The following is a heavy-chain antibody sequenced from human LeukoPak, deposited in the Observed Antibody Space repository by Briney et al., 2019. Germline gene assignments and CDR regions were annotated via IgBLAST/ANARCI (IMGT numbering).Heavy chain of an antibody. CDR2: IIPIFGTA. V-gene: IGHV1-69*05. CDR1: GGTFSSYA. CDR3: ARALYYYDSSGYRGGAFDI. D-gene: IGHD3-22*01. J-gene: IGHJ3*02. Sequence: GASVKVPCKASGGTFSSYAISWVRQAPGQGLEWMGGIIPIFGTANYAQKFQGRVTITTDESTSTAYMELSSLRSEDTAVYCCARALYYYDSSGYRGGAFDIWGQGTMVTVSS.